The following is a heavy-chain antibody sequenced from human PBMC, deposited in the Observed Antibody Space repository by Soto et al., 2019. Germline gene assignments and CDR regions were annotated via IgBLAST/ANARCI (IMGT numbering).Heavy chain of an antibody. J-gene: IGHJ4*02. Sequence: QLQLQESGPGLVKPSETLSLTSTVSGGSISGSPYYWGWIRQPPGKGLEWIGNIYYSGSTYYNPSLKSRVTISVDPSKNQFSLKLSSVTAADTAIYYCARLWRGGYNRAVDYWGQGTLVTVSS. CDR2: IYYSGST. V-gene: IGHV4-39*01. CDR1: GGSISGSPYY. D-gene: IGHD5-12*01. CDR3: ARLWRGGYNRAVDY.